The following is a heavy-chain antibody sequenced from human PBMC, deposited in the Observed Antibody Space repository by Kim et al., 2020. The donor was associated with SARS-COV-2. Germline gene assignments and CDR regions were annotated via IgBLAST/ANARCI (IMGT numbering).Heavy chain of an antibody. CDR1: GFTFSSYG. CDR2: ISYDGSNK. Sequence: GGSLRLSCAASGFTFSSYGMHWVRQAPGKGLEWVAVISYDGSNKYYADSVKGRFTISRDNSKNKNTLYLQMNSLRAEDTAVFYCARGGLHYDSSGDYYYYSGMDVWGQGPTVTVSS. V-gene: IGHV3-30*03. J-gene: IGHJ6*02. D-gene: IGHD3-22*01. CDR3: ARGGLHYDSSGDYYYYSGMDV.